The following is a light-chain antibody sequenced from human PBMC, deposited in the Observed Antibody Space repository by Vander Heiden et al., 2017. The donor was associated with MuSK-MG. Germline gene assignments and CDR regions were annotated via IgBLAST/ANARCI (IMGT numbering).Light chain of an antibody. CDR1: QSISSY. CDR3: RQSYSTHP. J-gene: IGKJ1*01. CDR2: AAS. V-gene: IGKV1-39*01. Sequence: DIQMTQSPSSLSASVGDRVTITCRASQSISSYLNWYQQKPGKAPKLLIYAASSLQSGVPSRFSGSGSGTDFTLTISRLQPEDFATYYCRQSYSTHPFGQGTKVEIK.